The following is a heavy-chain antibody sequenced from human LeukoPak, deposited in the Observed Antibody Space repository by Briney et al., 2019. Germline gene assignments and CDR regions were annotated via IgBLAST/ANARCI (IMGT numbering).Heavy chain of an antibody. CDR1: GGSISSSSYY. J-gene: IGHJ4*02. CDR3: ARLAAAGTGMLYYFDY. D-gene: IGHD6-13*01. Sequence: PSETLSLTCTVSGGSISSSSYYWGWIRQPPGKGLEWIGSIYYSGSTYYNPSLKSRVTISVDTSKNQFSLKLSSVTAADTAVYYCARLAAAGTGMLYYFDYWGQGTLVTVSS. CDR2: IYYSGST. V-gene: IGHV4-39*01.